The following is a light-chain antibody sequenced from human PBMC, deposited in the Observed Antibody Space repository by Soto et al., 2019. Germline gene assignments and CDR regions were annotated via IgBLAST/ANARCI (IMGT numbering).Light chain of an antibody. V-gene: IGKV3-15*01. J-gene: IGKJ1*01. Sequence: EIVMTQSPATLSVSPGERATLSCRASQSVSTDLAWYQQIPGQAPRLLIYAASTRAISIPARFSGSGSGTEFTLTISSLQSEDFAIYYCQQYSDWPTFGQGTKVEIK. CDR2: AAS. CDR3: QQYSDWPT. CDR1: QSVSTD.